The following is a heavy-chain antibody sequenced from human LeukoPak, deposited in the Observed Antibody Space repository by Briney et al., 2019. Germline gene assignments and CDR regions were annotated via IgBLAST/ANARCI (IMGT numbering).Heavy chain of an antibody. CDR1: GYTFTSYG. CDR2: IIPIFGTA. V-gene: IGHV1-69*13. CDR3: ARGRFGAY. Sequence: SVKVSCKASGYTFTSYGISWVRQAPGQGLEWMGGIIPIFGTANYAQKFQGRVTITADESTSTAYMELSSLRSEDTAVYYCARGRFGAYWGQGTLVTVSS. D-gene: IGHD3-10*01. J-gene: IGHJ4*02.